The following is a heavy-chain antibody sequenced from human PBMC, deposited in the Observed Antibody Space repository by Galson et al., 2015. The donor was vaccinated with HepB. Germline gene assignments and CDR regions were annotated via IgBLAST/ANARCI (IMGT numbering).Heavy chain of an antibody. CDR3: ARAVVPAPAPFDY. V-gene: IGHV4-61*01. Sequence: ETLSLTCTVSGGSVSSASYYWSWIRQPPGKGLESIGYIYFSGSTNYNPSLKSRVTISVDTSKNEFSLRLSSVTAADTAVYYCARAVVPAPAPFDYWGQGTLVTVSS. CDR2: IYFSGST. J-gene: IGHJ4*02. D-gene: IGHD2-2*01. CDR1: GGSVSSASYY.